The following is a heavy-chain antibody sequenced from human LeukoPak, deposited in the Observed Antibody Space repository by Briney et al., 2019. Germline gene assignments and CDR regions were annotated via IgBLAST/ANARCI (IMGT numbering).Heavy chain of an antibody. D-gene: IGHD1-26*01. CDR3: ARLETFSYSFDY. CDR1: GLTFSSYG. V-gene: IGHV3-33*01. J-gene: IGHJ4*02. Sequence: GGPLRLSCAASGLTFSSYGMHWVRQAPGKGLEWVAVIWYDGSNKYYADSVKGRFTISRDNSKNTLYLQMNSLRAEDTAVYYCARLETFSYSFDYWGQGPLVTVSS. CDR2: IWYDGSNK.